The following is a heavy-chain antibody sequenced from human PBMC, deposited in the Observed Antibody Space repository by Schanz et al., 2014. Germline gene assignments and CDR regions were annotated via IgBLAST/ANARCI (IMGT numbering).Heavy chain of an antibody. V-gene: IGHV3-48*01. CDR1: GFTFSSYS. D-gene: IGHD1-26*01. Sequence: EVQLVESGGDLVQPGGSLRLSCSASGFTFSSYSMNWVRQAPGKGLEWVSYISGSSRTIYYADSMKGRFTVSRDNAENALYLQMNSLRAEDTGLYFCARGGSGSHYRLDSWGQGTLVTVSS. J-gene: IGHJ4*02. CDR3: ARGGSGSHYRLDS. CDR2: ISGSSRTI.